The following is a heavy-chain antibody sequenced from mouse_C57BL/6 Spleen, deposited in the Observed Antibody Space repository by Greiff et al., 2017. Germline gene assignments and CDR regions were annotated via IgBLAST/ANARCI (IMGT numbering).Heavy chain of an antibody. J-gene: IGHJ3*01. CDR2: IYPRDGST. CDR3: AREWGYYYGSSPFAY. V-gene: IGHV1-78*01. D-gene: IGHD1-1*01. Sequence: QVQLQQSDAELVKPGASVKISCKVSGYTFTDHTIHWMKQRPEQGLEWIGHIYPRDGSTKYNEKFKGKATLTADKSSSTAYMQLNSLTSETSAVYFCAREWGYYYGSSPFAYWGQGTLVTVSA. CDR1: GYTFTDHT.